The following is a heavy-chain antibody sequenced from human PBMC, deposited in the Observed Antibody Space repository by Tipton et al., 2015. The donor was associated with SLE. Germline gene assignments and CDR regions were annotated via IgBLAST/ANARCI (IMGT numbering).Heavy chain of an antibody. Sequence: QLVQSGAEVKKPGASVKVSCKASGYTFTSYGISWVRQAPGQGLEWMGRIIPILGIANYAQKFQGRVTITADKSTSTAYMELSSLRSEDTAVYYCARDRETYGSGSYYNYYFDYWGQGTLVTVSS. V-gene: IGHV1-69*09. J-gene: IGHJ4*02. CDR2: IIPILGIA. CDR3: ARDRETYGSGSYYNYYFDY. D-gene: IGHD3-10*01. CDR1: GYTFTSYG.